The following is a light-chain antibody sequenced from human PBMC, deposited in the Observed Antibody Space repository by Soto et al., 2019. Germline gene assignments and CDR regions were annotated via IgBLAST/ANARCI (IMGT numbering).Light chain of an antibody. CDR3: QQYGSSRWT. CDR2: GAS. Sequence: EIVFTQSPGTVSLPPGERATLSCRASQCVSSSYLAWYQQKPGQAPRLLIYGASSRATGIPDRFSGSGSGTDFTLTISRLEPEDFAVYYCQQYGSSRWTFGKGTKVDIK. V-gene: IGKV3-20*01. J-gene: IGKJ1*01. CDR1: QCVSSSY.